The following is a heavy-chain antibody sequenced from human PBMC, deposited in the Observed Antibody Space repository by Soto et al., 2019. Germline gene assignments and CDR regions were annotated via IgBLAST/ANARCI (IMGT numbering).Heavy chain of an antibody. Sequence: LSRICAVSGGSIGGVGYSWGWIRQPPGGGLGLIGYMYHSGTFFKSPSLKTSPNMPLDMSKKKFSLTINSMTAADTAVYYCARAQFYSGSGNYNNLMFDAWAQGIQVTVSS. D-gene: IGHD3-10*01. CDR1: GGSIGGVGYS. CDR2: MYHSGTF. CDR3: ARAQFYSGSGNYNNLMFDA. J-gene: IGHJ5*02. V-gene: IGHV4-30-2*01.